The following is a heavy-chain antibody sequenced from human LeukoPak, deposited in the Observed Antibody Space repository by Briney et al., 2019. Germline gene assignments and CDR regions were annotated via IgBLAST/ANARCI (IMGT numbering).Heavy chain of an antibody. CDR2: INPNSGGT. Sequence: ASVKVSCKASGYTFTGYYMHWVRQAPGQGLEWMGWINPNSGGTNYAQKFQGRVTMTRDTSISTAYMELSRLRSDDTAVYHCARVRRGYSYGRHPYYFDYWGQGTLVTVSS. CDR1: GYTFTGYY. V-gene: IGHV1-2*02. CDR3: ARVRRGYSYGRHPYYFDY. J-gene: IGHJ4*02. D-gene: IGHD5-18*01.